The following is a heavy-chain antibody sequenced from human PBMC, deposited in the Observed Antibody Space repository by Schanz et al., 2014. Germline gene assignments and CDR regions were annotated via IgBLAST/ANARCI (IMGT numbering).Heavy chain of an antibody. CDR3: TSEAHNHDGLRSYSNV. Sequence: QVQLVQSGAEVKKPGSSVKVSCKASGGTFSTYTISWVRQAPGQGLEWMGRIIPILGIANYAQKFQGRVTITADKSSFTAYMELSSLRSEDTAVYFCTSEAHNHDGLRSYSNVWGQGTLVTVTS. CDR2: IIPILGIA. V-gene: IGHV1-69*02. CDR1: GGTFSTYT. D-gene: IGHD3-10*01. J-gene: IGHJ4*02.